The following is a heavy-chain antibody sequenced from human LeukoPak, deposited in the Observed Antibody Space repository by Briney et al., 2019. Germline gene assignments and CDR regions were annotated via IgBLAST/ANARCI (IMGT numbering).Heavy chain of an antibody. Sequence: GASVKVSCKASGYTFTGYYMHWVRQAPGQGLEWMGWINPNSGGTNYAQKFQGTVTMARDTSISTAYMELSRLRSDDTAVYYWSTDHRRKYYDFWSAYGYYLDYWGPGNLVTVSS. CDR2: INPNSGGT. CDR3: STDHRRKYYDFWSAYGYYLDY. CDR1: GYTFTGYY. D-gene: IGHD3-3*01. V-gene: IGHV1-2*02. J-gene: IGHJ4*02.